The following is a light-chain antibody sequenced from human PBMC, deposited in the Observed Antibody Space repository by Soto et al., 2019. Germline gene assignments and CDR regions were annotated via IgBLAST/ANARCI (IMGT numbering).Light chain of an antibody. CDR3: QHYNNWPPWT. Sequence: EIVMTQSPATLSESPGERATLSCRASQSVSSNLAWYQQKPGQAPRLLIYRASTRATGIPARFSGSGSGTDFTLTISSLQSEDCAVYYCQHYNNWPPWTFGQGTKVEIK. V-gene: IGKV3-15*01. CDR2: RAS. CDR1: QSVSSN. J-gene: IGKJ1*01.